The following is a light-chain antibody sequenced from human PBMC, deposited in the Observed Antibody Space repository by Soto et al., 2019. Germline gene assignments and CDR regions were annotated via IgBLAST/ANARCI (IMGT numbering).Light chain of an antibody. CDR1: SSDVGGYNY. V-gene: IGLV2-14*03. CDR3: CSYTSSTTWV. Sequence: QSALTQPPSVSGSPGQSITISCTGTSSDVGGYNYVSWYQQHPGKAPKLMLYDVGSRPSGVSNRFSGSKSGNTASLTISGLQAEDEADYYCCSYTSSTTWVFGGGTKLTVL. J-gene: IGLJ3*02. CDR2: DVG.